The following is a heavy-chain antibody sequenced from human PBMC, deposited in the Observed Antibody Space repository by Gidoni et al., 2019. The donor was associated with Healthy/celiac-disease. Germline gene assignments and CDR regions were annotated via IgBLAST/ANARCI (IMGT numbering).Heavy chain of an antibody. J-gene: IGHJ4*02. CDR2: ISYDGSNK. V-gene: IGHV3-30-3*02. CDR1: SYA. D-gene: IGHD3-22*01. Sequence: SYAMHWVRQAPGKGLEWVAVISYDGSNKYYADSVKGRFTISRDNSKNTLYLQMNSLRAEDTAVYYCAKNYYDSSGYYSPFDYWGQGTLVTVSS. CDR3: AKNYYDSSGYYSPFDY.